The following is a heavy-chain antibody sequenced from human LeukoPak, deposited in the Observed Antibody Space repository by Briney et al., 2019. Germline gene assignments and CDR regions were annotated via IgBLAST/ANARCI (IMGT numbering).Heavy chain of an antibody. V-gene: IGHV1-24*01. CDR2: FDPEDGET. CDR3: ATGHCTNSVCYMIHDY. Sequence: GASVKVSCKVSGYTLTELSMHWVRQAPGKGLEWMGGFDPEDGETIYAQKFQGRVTMTEDTSTDTAYMELSSLRSEDTAVYYCATGHCTNSVCYMIHDYWGQGTLVTVSS. CDR1: GYTLTELS. D-gene: IGHD2-8*01. J-gene: IGHJ4*02.